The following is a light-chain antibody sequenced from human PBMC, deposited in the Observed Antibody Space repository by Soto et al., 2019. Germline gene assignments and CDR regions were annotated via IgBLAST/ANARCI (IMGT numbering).Light chain of an antibody. CDR2: AAS. V-gene: IGKV1-39*01. J-gene: IGKJ4*01. Sequence: DIQLTQSPSSLSASVGDRVTITCRASQSISKYLNWYQQTPAKAPKVLIYAASNLQSGVPSKFSGIGSGTDFTLTISSLQPEDFATYYCQQSYDNGALTFGGGTKVEIK. CDR1: QSISKY. CDR3: QQSYDNGALT.